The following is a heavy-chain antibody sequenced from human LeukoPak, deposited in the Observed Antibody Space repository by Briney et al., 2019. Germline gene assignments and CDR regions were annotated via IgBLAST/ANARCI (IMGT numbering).Heavy chain of an antibody. V-gene: IGHV3-33*01. J-gene: IGHJ4*02. D-gene: IGHD6-19*01. Sequence: GGFLRLSCAASGFTFSSYGMHWVRQAPGKGLEWVAVIWYDGSNKYYADSVKGRFTISRDNSKNTLYLQMNSLRAEDTAVYYCAREVRAGTYDYWGQGTLVTVSS. CDR2: IWYDGSNK. CDR1: GFTFSSYG. CDR3: AREVRAGTYDY.